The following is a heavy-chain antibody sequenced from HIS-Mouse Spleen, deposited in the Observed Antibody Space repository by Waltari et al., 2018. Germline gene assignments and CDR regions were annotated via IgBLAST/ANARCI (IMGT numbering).Heavy chain of an antibody. J-gene: IGHJ5*02. CDR3: ARSPYYDFWSGYSDNWFDP. CDR2: IYYSGST. CDR1: GGSIRRGGYY. Sequence: QVQLQESGPGLGKPSQTLSLTCTVSGGSIRRGGYYWIWIRQQPGKGLEWIGYIYYSGSTYYNPSLKSRVTISVDTSKNQFSLKLSSVTAADTAVYYCARSPYYDFWSGYSDNWFDPWGQGTLVTVSS. V-gene: IGHV4-31*03. D-gene: IGHD3-3*01.